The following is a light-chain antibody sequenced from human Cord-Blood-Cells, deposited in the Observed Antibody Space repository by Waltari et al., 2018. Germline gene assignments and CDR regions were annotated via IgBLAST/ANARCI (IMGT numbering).Light chain of an antibody. CDR1: QSISSW. J-gene: IGKJ2*01. Sequence: DIQMTQSPSTLSASVGDRVTITCRASQSISSWLAWYQQKPGKAPKLLTYTASSLESGVPSRFSGSGSGTEFTLTISSLQPDDFATYYCQQYNSYTFGQGTKLEIK. V-gene: IGKV1-5*03. CDR2: TAS. CDR3: QQYNSYT.